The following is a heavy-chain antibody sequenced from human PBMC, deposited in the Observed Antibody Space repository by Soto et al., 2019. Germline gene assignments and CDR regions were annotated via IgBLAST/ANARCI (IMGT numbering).Heavy chain of an antibody. Sequence: PGGSLRLSWAASGFTFSSYGMHWVRQAPGKGLEWVAVIWYDGSNKYYADSVKGRFTISRDNSKNTLYLQMNSLRAEDTAVYYCERASYYDFWSGKNYYYGMDVWGKGPTVTVSS. CDR1: GFTFSSYG. D-gene: IGHD3-3*01. J-gene: IGHJ6*04. CDR2: IWYDGSNK. V-gene: IGHV3-33*01. CDR3: ERASYYDFWSGKNYYYGMDV.